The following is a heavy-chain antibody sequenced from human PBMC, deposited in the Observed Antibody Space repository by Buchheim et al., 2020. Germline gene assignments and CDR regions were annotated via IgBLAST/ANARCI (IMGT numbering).Heavy chain of an antibody. J-gene: IGHJ4*02. CDR1: GFSFSDYY. CDR2: ISTSIIYT. D-gene: IGHD1-7*01. V-gene: IGHV3-11*06. CDR3: ARGRTTSLRTSDY. Sequence: QVQLAESGGGLVKPGGSLRLSCAASGFSFSDYYMNWIRQAPGRGLEWIAYISTSIIYTNYADSVKGRFTISRDNAKNLLYLQMNSLRPEDSAVDYCARGRTTSLRTSDYWGQGTL.